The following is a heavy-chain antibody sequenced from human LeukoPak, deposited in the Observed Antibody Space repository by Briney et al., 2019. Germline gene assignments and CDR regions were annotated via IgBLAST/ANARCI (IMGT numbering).Heavy chain of an antibody. Sequence: PGGSLRLSCAVSRFTFSNSWMSWVRQAPGKGLEWVATIKPDGSEKYYVDSVKGRFTISRDNAKNLLYLQMHSLRAADTAVYYCAKVGGATYISRGRFDSWGQGTLVTVSS. J-gene: IGHJ5*01. CDR2: IKPDGSEK. CDR3: AKVGGATYISRGRFDS. CDR1: RFTFSNSW. V-gene: IGHV3-7*03. D-gene: IGHD1-26*01.